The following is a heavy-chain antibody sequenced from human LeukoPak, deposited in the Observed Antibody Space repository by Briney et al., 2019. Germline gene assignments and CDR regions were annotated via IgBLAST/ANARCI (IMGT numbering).Heavy chain of an antibody. CDR2: INHSGST. Sequence: PSETLSLTCAVYGGSFSGYYWSWIRQPPGKGLEWIGEINHSGSTNYNPSLKSRVTISVGTSKNQFSLKLSSVTAADTAVYYCARCNRITIFGVVTQYNWFDPWGQGTLATVSS. J-gene: IGHJ5*02. D-gene: IGHD3-3*01. CDR1: GGSFSGYY. CDR3: ARCNRITIFGVVTQYNWFDP. V-gene: IGHV4-34*01.